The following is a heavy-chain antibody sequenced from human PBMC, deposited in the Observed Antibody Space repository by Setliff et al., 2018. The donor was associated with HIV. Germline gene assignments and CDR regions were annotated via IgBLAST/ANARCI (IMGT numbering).Heavy chain of an antibody. Sequence: PGGSLRLSCAASGFTFSNYDMSWVRQAPGKGLEWVSSISSRGTDTYYADSVKGRFTISRDNAKNTVYLQMNSLRAEDTAVYYCAREEYGYALGALDIWGQGTMVTVSS. D-gene: IGHD5-18*01. V-gene: IGHV3-23*01. CDR2: ISSRGTDT. J-gene: IGHJ3*02. CDR1: GFTFSNYD. CDR3: AREEYGYALGALDI.